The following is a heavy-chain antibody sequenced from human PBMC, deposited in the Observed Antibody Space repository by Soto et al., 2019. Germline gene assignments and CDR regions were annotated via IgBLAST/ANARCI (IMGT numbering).Heavy chain of an antibody. V-gene: IGHV4-31*03. J-gene: IGHJ3*02. CDR2: IYYSGST. Sequence: QVQLQESGPGLVKPSQTLSLTCTVSGGSISSGGYYWSWIRQHPGKGLEWIGYIYYSGSTDYNPSLKSRVTISVDTSKHQFSLTLRSVTAAYTAVYYCARVIRSVWSEAFDIWGQGTMVPVSS. D-gene: IGHD6-19*01. CDR3: ARVIRSVWSEAFDI. CDR1: GGSISSGGYY.